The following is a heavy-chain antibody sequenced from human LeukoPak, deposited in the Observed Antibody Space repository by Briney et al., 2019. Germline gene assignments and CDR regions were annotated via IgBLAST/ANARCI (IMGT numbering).Heavy chain of an antibody. CDR1: GFSLTTNGVG. D-gene: IGHD1-7*01. CDR3: ARFQVTGTYRFDY. V-gene: IGHV2-5*01. J-gene: IGHJ4*02. Sequence: SGPTLVNPTQTLTLTCSFSGFSLTTNGVGVGWIRQPPAKALEWLAVIYWNDDKHYSPFLKSRLTITEDASKEQVVLTVTNMDPGDTATYYCARFQVTGTYRFDYWGQGTLVTVSS. CDR2: IYWNDDK.